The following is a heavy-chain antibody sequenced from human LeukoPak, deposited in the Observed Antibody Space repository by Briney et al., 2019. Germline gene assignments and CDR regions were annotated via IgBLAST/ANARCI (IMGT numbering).Heavy chain of an antibody. V-gene: IGHV3-33*01. Sequence: PGRSLRLSCAASGFTFSSYGMHWVRQAPGKGLEWVAVIWYDGSNKYYAGPVKGRFTISRDNSNNTLYLQMNSLRAEDTAVYYCAREGGVDAFDIWGQGTMVTVSS. CDR1: GFTFSSYG. CDR2: IWYDGSNK. D-gene: IGHD3-16*01. J-gene: IGHJ3*02. CDR3: AREGGVDAFDI.